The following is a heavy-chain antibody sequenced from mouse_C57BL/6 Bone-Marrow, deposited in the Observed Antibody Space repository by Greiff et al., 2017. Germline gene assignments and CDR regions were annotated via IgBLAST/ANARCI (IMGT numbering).Heavy chain of an antibody. V-gene: IGHV1-81*01. CDR1: GYTFTSYG. CDR3: ARRGFAY. Sequence: VQRVESGAELARPGASVKLSCKASGYTFTSYGISWVKQRTGQGLEWIGEIYPRSGNTYYNAKFKGKATLTADKSSSTAYMELRRLTSEDSAVYFCARRGFAYWGQGTLVTVSA. CDR2: IYPRSGNT. J-gene: IGHJ3*01.